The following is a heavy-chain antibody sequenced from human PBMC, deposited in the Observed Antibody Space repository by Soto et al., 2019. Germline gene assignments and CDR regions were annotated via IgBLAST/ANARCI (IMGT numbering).Heavy chain of an antibody. CDR3: ARQAARNYIDS. D-gene: IGHD6-6*01. Sequence: GGSLRLSCAASGFTFTDYSMSWIRQAPGKGLEWLAFIDSRGRTLSYADSVKGRFTVSRDNAKNSLYLQMHSLRADDTAVYYCARQAARNYIDSWGQGDVVTVSS. J-gene: IGHJ4*02. CDR2: IDSRGRTL. CDR1: GFTFTDYS. V-gene: IGHV3-11*01.